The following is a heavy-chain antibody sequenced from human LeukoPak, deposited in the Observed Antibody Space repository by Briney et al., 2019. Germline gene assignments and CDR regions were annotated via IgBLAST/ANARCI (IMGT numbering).Heavy chain of an antibody. J-gene: IGHJ4*02. CDR3: AKDGDDCIDY. D-gene: IGHD2-21*01. CDR2: IRYDGGEK. Sequence: GGSLRLSCAASGFTFNRRGMHWVRQAPGKGLEWVAFIRYDGGEKFYADFVKGRFTISRDNSKNTLSLQLNTLRTEDTAPYYCAKDGDDCIDYWGPGTLVTVSS. CDR1: GFTFNRRG. V-gene: IGHV3-30*02.